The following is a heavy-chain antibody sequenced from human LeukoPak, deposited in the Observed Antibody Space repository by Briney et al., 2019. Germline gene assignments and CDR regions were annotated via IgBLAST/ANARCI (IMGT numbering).Heavy chain of an antibody. CDR2: ISSSGSTI. J-gene: IGHJ4*02. V-gene: IGHV3-48*03. Sequence: GGSLRLSCAASGFTFSSYEMNWVRQAPGKGLEWVSYISSSGSTIYYADSVKGRFTISRDNAKNSLYLQMNSLRAEDTAVHYCARGGILWFGELEPFDYWGQGTLVTVSS. CDR1: GFTFSSYE. D-gene: IGHD3-10*01. CDR3: ARGGILWFGELEPFDY.